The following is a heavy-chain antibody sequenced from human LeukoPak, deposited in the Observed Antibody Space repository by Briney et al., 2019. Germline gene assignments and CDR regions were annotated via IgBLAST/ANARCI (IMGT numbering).Heavy chain of an antibody. Sequence: ASVKVSCKASGYTFTSYDINWVRQATGQGLEWMGWMNPNSGNTGYAQKFQGRVTMTRNTSISTAYMELSSLRSEDTAVYYCVVVVRGVIRFDYWGQGTLVTVSS. J-gene: IGHJ4*02. CDR2: MNPNSGNT. CDR1: GYTFTSYD. D-gene: IGHD3-10*01. V-gene: IGHV1-8*01. CDR3: VVVVRGVIRFDY.